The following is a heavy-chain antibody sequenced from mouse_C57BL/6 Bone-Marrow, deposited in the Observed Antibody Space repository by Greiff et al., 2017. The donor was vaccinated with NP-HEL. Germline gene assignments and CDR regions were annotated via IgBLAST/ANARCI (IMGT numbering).Heavy chain of an antibody. V-gene: IGHV1-63*01. CDR3: ARRDYDGNDNY. J-gene: IGHJ2*01. D-gene: IGHD2-3*01. CDR2: IYPGGGCT. CDR1: GYTFTNYW. Sequence: QVQLKESGAELVRPGTSVKMSCKASGYTFTNYWIGWAKQRPGHGLEWIGDIYPGGGCTNYNEKFKGKATLTADKSSSTAYMQFSRLTSEDSAIYYCARRDYDGNDNYWGQGTTLTVSS.